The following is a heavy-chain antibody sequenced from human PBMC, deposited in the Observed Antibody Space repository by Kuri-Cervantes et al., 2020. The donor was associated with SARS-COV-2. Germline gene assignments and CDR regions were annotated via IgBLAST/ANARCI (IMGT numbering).Heavy chain of an antibody. Sequence: LKLSCTVSGGSISSYYWSWIRQPPGKALEWLALIDWDDDKYYSTSLKTRLTISKDTSKNQVVLTMTNMDPVDTATYYCVRGIAVAGTWEHFDYWGQGTRVTGSS. V-gene: IGHV2-70*01. D-gene: IGHD6-19*01. CDR2: IDWDDDK. CDR3: VRGIAVAGTWEHFDY. CDR1: GGSISSYYW. J-gene: IGHJ4*02.